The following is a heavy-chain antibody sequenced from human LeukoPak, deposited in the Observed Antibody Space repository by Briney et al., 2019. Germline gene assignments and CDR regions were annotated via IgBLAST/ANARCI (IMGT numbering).Heavy chain of an antibody. CDR2: ISGSGGST. Sequence: GGSLRLSCAASGFTFSSYAMSWVRQAPGKGLEWVSAISGSGGSTYYADSVKGRFTISRDNSKNTLYLQMNSLRAEDTAVYYCARDPVPGIAVAGRAFDIWGQGTMVTVSS. V-gene: IGHV3-23*01. CDR3: ARDPVPGIAVAGRAFDI. D-gene: IGHD6-19*01. J-gene: IGHJ3*02. CDR1: GFTFSSYA.